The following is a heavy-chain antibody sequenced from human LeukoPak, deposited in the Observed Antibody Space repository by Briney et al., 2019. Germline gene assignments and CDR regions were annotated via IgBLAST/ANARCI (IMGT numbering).Heavy chain of an antibody. Sequence: GRSLRLSCSTSGFTFSSYAFHWIRQAPGKGLEWVATMSFDVNNKYYADSVRGRFTISRDNSKNTLYLQMNSLRAEDTAVYSCARGYCTSSSCYNDYWGQGTLVTVSS. D-gene: IGHD2-2*02. V-gene: IGHV3-30*04. J-gene: IGHJ4*02. CDR2: MSFDVNNK. CDR1: GFTFSSYA. CDR3: ARGYCTSSSCYNDY.